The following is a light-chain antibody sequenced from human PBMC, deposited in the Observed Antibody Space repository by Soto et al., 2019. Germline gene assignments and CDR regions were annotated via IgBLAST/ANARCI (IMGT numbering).Light chain of an antibody. CDR3: QQYGSSPRT. V-gene: IGKV3-20*01. CDR2: GAS. J-gene: IGKJ1*01. CDR1: QSVSSAN. Sequence: EIVLTQSPGTLSLSPGERATLSCRASQSVSSANFAWYQRKPGQAPRLLIYGASSRATGIPDRSSGSGSGTDFTLPISRLEPEDFAVYYCQQYGSSPRTFGQGTKVDIK.